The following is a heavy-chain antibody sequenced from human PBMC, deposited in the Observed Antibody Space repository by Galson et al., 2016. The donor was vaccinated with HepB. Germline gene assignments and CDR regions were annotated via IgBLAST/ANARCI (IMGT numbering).Heavy chain of an antibody. J-gene: IGHJ3*02. CDR1: GFTFSDYS. Sequence: SLRLSCAASGFTFSDYSMNWVRQAPGKGLEYISHISSTGSTTYYADSVKGRFTISRDNVQNSLYLQMNSLRDEDTAVYFCARDNTYSGSGTYFDAFDIWGQGTMVTVSS. CDR3: ARDNTYSGSGTYFDAFDI. V-gene: IGHV3-48*02. D-gene: IGHD3-10*01. CDR2: ISSTGSTT.